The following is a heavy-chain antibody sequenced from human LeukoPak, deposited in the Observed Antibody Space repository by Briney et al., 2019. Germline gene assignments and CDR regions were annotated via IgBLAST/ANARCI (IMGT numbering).Heavy chain of an antibody. Sequence: SETLSLTCTVSGGSISSYYWSWIRQPPGKGLEWIGYIYYSGSTNYNPSLKSRATISVDTSKNQFSLKLSSVTAADTAVYYCARDLGDGYIDYWGQGTLVTVSS. CDR1: GGSISSYY. D-gene: IGHD5-24*01. CDR3: ARDLGDGYIDY. V-gene: IGHV4-59*01. J-gene: IGHJ4*02. CDR2: IYYSGST.